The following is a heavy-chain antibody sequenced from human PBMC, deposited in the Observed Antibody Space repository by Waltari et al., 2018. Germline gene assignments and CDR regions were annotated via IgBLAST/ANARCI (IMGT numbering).Heavy chain of an antibody. CDR1: GYSISSGYY. CDR2: IDHSGST. V-gene: IGHV4-38-2*01. D-gene: IGHD4-17*01. CDR3: ARTTVTPDYYYYYYMDV. J-gene: IGHJ6*03. Sequence: QVQLQESGPGLVKPSETLSLTCAVSGYSISSGYYWGWIRQPPGKGLEWIGSIDHSGSTYYNPSLKSRVTISVDTSKNQFSLKLSSVTAADTAVYYCARTTVTPDYYYYYYMDVWGKGTTVTVSS.